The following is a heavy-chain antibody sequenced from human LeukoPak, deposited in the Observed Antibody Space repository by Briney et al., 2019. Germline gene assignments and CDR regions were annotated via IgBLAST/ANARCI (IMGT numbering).Heavy chain of an antibody. J-gene: IGHJ4*02. V-gene: IGHV3-30-3*01. D-gene: IGHD4-11*01. CDR1: GFTFSSYA. Sequence: GGSLRLSCAASGFTFSSYAMHWVRQAPGKGLEWVAVISYDGSNKYYADSVKGRFTISRDNSKNTLYLQMNSLRAEDTAVYYCANLITTVTPYDYWGQGTLVTVSS. CDR2: ISYDGSNK. CDR3: ANLITTVTPYDY.